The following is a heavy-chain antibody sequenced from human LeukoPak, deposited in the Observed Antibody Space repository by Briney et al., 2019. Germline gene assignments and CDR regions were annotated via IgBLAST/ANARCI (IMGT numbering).Heavy chain of an antibody. D-gene: IGHD6-13*01. CDR3: ARTSPSKQQLVLPDY. V-gene: IGHV2-70*11. CDR1: GFSLSTSGMC. Sequence: SGPTLVNPTQTLTLTCTFSGFSLSTSGMCVSWIRQPPGKALEWLARIDWDDDKYYSTSLKTRLTISKDTSKNQVVLTMTNMDPVDTATYYCARTSPSKQQLVLPDYWGQGTLVTVSS. J-gene: IGHJ4*02. CDR2: IDWDDDK.